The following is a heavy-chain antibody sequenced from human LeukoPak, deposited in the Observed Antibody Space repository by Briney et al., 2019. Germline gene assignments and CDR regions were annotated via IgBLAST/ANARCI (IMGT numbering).Heavy chain of an antibody. CDR1: GFTFSNYD. D-gene: IGHD3-10*01. J-gene: IGHJ6*02. Sequence: PGGSLRLSCAASGFTFSNYDMSWVRQAPGKGLELVSTISRSADSSYYADSVKGRFTISRDNSKNTLYLQMNSLRAEDTAVYYCAKADGSGLFYYYGMDVWGQGTTVTVSS. V-gene: IGHV3-23*01. CDR3: AKADGSGLFYYYGMDV. CDR2: ISRSADSS.